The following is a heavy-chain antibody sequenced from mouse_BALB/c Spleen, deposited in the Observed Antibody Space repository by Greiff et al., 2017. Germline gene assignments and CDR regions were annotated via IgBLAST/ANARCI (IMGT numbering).Heavy chain of an antibody. J-gene: IGHJ1*01. CDR1: GYSITSDYA. CDR2: ISYSGST. CDR3: ARRKWYFDV. V-gene: IGHV3-2*02. Sequence: EVKLQESGPGLVKPSQSLSLTCTVTGYSITSDYAWTWIRQFPGNKLEWMGYISYSGSTSYNPSLKSRISITRDTSKNQFFLQLNSVTTEDTATYYCARRKWYFDVWGAGTTVTVSS.